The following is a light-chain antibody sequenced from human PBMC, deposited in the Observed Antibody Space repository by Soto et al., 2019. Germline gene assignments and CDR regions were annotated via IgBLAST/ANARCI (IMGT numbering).Light chain of an antibody. J-gene: IGKJ4*01. Sequence: DIQMTQSPSSLSASVGDRVTITCRARQGISNYLAWYQQKPGKVPKLLIYAASTLQSGVPSRFSGSGSGTDFTLTSSSLQAEVVATYYCQKYNCAPLTCGGGTKVEIK. CDR3: QKYNCAPLT. CDR1: QGISNY. CDR2: AAS. V-gene: IGKV1-27*01.